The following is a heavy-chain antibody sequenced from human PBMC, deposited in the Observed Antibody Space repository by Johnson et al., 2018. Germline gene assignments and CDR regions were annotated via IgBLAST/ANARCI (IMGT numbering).Heavy chain of an antibody. J-gene: IGHJ1*01. Sequence: QVQLVQSGAEVKKPGASVKVSCKASGYTFTSHDINWVRQATGQGLAWMGWMNPNSGKTGYAKKFQGRVTMTRNTSISTAYMELSSLRSEDTAVYYCARGLIGSTSSLFHHWGQGTPVTVSS. CDR1: GYTFTSHD. CDR2: MNPNSGKT. D-gene: IGHD2-2*01. V-gene: IGHV1-8*01. CDR3: ARGLIGSTSSLFHH.